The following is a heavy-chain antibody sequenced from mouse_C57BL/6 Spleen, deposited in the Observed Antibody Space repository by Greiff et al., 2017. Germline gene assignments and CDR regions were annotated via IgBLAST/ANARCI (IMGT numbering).Heavy chain of an antibody. CDR3: ARGGTTVVGGFDY. V-gene: IGHV1-66*01. J-gene: IGHJ2*01. CDR1: GYSFTSYY. D-gene: IGHD1-1*01. CDR2: IYPGSGNT. Sequence: VKLVESGPELVKPGASVKISCKASGYSFTSYYIHWVKQRPGQGLEWIGWIYPGSGNTKYNEKFKGKATLTADTSSSTAYMQLSSLTSEDSAVYYCARGGTTVVGGFDYWGQGTTLTVSS.